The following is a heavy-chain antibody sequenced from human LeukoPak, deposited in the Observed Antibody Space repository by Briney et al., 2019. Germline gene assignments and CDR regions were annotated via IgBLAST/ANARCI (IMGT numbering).Heavy chain of an antibody. CDR3: ARVGDYYDSSGYYPDDY. J-gene: IGHJ4*02. V-gene: IGHV1-69*13. Sequence: ASVKVSCKASGGAFSSYAISWVRQAPGQGLEWMGGIIPIFGTANYAQKFQGRATITADESTSTAYMELSSLRSEDTAVYYCARVGDYYDSSGYYPDDYWGQGTLVTVSS. CDR2: IIPIFGTA. D-gene: IGHD3-22*01. CDR1: GGAFSSYA.